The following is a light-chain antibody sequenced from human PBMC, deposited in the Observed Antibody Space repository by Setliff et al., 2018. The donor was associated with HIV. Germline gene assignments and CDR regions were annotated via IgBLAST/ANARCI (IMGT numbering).Light chain of an antibody. CDR1: SSDVGGYNY. Sequence: QSALTQPRSVSGSPGQSVTISCTGTSSDVGGYNYVSWYQHHPGKAPQLMIYGVSKRPSGVPDRFSGSKSGHTASLTVSGLQAEDEADYYCSSYAGSNNYVFGTGTKVTVL. V-gene: IGLV2-11*01. CDR2: GVS. CDR3: SSYAGSNNYV. J-gene: IGLJ1*01.